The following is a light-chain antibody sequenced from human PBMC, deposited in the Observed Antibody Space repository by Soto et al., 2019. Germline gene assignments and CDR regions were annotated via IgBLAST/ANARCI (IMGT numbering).Light chain of an antibody. CDR2: WAS. J-gene: IGKJ1*01. V-gene: IGKV4-1*01. CDR1: QSIFYSSNNKNY. Sequence: DIVMTQSPDSLAVSLGERATINCKSSQSIFYSSNNKNYLTWYQQKPGQPPKLLIYWASTRESGVPDRFSGSGSGTDFTLTISSLQDEDVAVYYCQQYYSTPWTFGPGTKVDIK. CDR3: QQYYSTPWT.